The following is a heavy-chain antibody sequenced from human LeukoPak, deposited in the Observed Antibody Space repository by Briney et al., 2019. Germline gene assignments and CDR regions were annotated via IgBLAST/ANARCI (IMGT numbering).Heavy chain of an antibody. CDR2: IGNTET. D-gene: IGHD5-18*01. J-gene: IGHJ4*02. CDR1: GFPFETNA. CDR3: AKDWIQFNRVFDCFDS. Sequence: PGGSLRLSCAVSGFPFETNAMSWVRQAPGKGLEWVATIGNTETFYADSVTGRFTISRDNSKNTVNLQMNRLRVEDTAIYYCAKDWIQFNRVFDCFDSWGQGTLVTVSS. V-gene: IGHV3-23*01.